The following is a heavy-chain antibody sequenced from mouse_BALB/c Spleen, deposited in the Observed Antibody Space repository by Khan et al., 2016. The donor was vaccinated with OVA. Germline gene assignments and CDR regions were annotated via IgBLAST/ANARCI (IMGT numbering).Heavy chain of an antibody. D-gene: IGHD1-1*01. V-gene: IGHV2-4*02. J-gene: IGHJ3*01. Sequence: QVQLKQSGPGLVQPSQSLSITCTVSDFSLTNYGVHWVRQSPGQGLEWLGVIWSGGSTDYNDAFIARLSITKDNSKSQVFFKMNSLQVDDTAIYYCARRDYGSSYGFAYWGQGTLVTVSA. CDR1: DFSLTNYG. CDR2: IWSGGST. CDR3: ARRDYGSSYGFAY.